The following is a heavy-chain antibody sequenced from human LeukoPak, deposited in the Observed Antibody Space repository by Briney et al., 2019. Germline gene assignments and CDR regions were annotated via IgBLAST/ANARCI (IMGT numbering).Heavy chain of an antibody. V-gene: IGHV3-30-3*01. Sequence: GGSLRLSCASSGITFSRYTMHWVRQAPGKGLEWVAVISYDGSNKFYADSVKGRFTVSRDNYKNTLYLQMNNLRAEDTAVYYCAREPGYYFDYWGQGTLVTVSS. CDR2: ISYDGSNK. CDR3: AREPGYYFDY. J-gene: IGHJ4*02. D-gene: IGHD3-9*01. CDR1: GITFSRYT.